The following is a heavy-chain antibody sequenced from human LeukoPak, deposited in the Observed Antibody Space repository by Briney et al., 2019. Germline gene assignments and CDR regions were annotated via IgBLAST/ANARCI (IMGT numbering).Heavy chain of an antibody. CDR3: ARDMSSGWHATTYGMDV. CDR1: GFTFSSYW. CDR2: IKQDGSEK. D-gene: IGHD6-19*01. V-gene: IGHV3-7*01. J-gene: IGHJ6*02. Sequence: GGSLRLSCAASGFTFSSYWMSWVRQAPGKGLEWVANIKQDGSEKYYVDSVKGRFTISRDNAKNSLYLQMNSLRAEDTAVYYCARDMSSGWHATTYGMDVWGQGTTVTVSS.